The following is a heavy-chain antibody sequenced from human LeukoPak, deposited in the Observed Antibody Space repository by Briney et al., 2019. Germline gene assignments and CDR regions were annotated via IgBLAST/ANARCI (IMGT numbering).Heavy chain of an antibody. V-gene: IGHV3-23*01. J-gene: IGHJ4*02. CDR3: AKDNYGSSVY. CDR1: GFTFSNHG. Sequence: PGGSLRLSCAASGFTFSNHGMNWVRQAPGKGLEWVSAITGSADITYYADSVKGRFTISRDNSKNTLYLQMNSLRAEDTAVYYCAKDNYGSSVYWGQGTLVTVSS. CDR2: ITGSADIT. D-gene: IGHD3-10*01.